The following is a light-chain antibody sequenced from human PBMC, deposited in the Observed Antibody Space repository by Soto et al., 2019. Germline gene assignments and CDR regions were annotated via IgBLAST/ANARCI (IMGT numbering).Light chain of an antibody. CDR3: QQLSRYPLT. V-gene: IGKV1-5*01. J-gene: IGKJ4*01. CDR2: SAS. Sequence: DIQITQAPSTLSASVVDTVTIXFRASQTISGWLAWYQQRPGKAPDLLIYSASTLQSGVPSRFSGSGSETEFSLTIRALQPEDFATYYCQQLSRYPLTFDGGTKVDIK. CDR1: QTISGW.